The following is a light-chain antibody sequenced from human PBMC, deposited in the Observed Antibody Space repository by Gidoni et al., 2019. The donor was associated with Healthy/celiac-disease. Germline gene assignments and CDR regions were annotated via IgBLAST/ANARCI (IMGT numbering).Light chain of an antibody. J-gene: IGLJ2*01. CDR2: SNN. CDR3: AAWDDSLNGVV. V-gene: IGLV1-44*01. Sequence: QSVLTQPPSASGTPGRRVTISCSGSSSNIGSNTVNWYQQLPGTAPKLLIYSNNQRPSGGPDRFSGAKSGTSAALAISGLQSEDEADYYCAAWDDSLNGVVFGGGTKLTVL. CDR1: SSNIGSNT.